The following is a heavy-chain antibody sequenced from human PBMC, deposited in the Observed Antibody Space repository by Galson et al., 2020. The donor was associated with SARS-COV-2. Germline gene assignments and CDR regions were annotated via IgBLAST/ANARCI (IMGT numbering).Heavy chain of an antibody. V-gene: IGHV3-30*18. J-gene: IGHJ4*02. CDR2: ISYDGSNK. CDR1: GFTFSSYG. Sequence: GESLKISCAASGFTFSSYGMHWVRQAPGKGLEWVAVISYDGSNKYYADSVKGRFTISRDNSKNTLYLQMNSLRAEDTAVYYCAKDSGDSWFGELWAVDYWGQGALVTVSS. D-gene: IGHD3-10*01. CDR3: AKDSGDSWFGELWAVDY.